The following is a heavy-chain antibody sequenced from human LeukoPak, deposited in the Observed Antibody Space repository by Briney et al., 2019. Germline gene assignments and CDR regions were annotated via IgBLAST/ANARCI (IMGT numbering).Heavy chain of an antibody. V-gene: IGHV4-30-4*01. J-gene: IGHJ6*02. CDR3: ARDWSLPPNYGMDV. Sequence: PSQTLSLTCTVSGGSISSGDYYWSWICQPPGKGLEWIGYIYYSGSTYYNPSLKSRVTISVDTSKNQFSLKLSSVTAADTAVYYCARDWSLPPNYGMDVWGQGTTVTVSS. D-gene: IGHD1-26*01. CDR1: GGSISSGDYY. CDR2: IYYSGST.